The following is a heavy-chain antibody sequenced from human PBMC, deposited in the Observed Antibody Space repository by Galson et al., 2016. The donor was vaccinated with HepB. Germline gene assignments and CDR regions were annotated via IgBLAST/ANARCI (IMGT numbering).Heavy chain of an antibody. V-gene: IGHV3-30-3*01. J-gene: IGHJ6*02. CDR3: AKVKELAHNYYSYYGMDV. CDR1: GFTFSNFA. CDR2: LSHDGINE. Sequence: SLRLSCAASGFTFSNFAIQWVRQTPGQGLEWVTFLSHDGINERYANSVKGRFTVSRDNSKNTLYLQMNNLQADDTAAYYCAKVKELAHNYYSYYGMDVWGQGTTVIVSS. D-gene: IGHD1-26*01.